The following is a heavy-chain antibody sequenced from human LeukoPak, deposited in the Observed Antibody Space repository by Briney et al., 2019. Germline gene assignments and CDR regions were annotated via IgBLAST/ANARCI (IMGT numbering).Heavy chain of an antibody. V-gene: IGHV4-59*01. CDR2: IYYSGST. J-gene: IGHJ3*02. CDR1: GGSISSYH. CDR3: SGSVLRLDAFDI. D-gene: IGHD3-3*01. Sequence: SETLSLACTVSGGSISSYHWSWIRQPPGKGLEWIGYIYYSGSTNYNPSLKSRVTISVDTSKNQFSLKLSSVTAAETAVYHCSGSVLRLDAFDIWGQGTMVTVSS.